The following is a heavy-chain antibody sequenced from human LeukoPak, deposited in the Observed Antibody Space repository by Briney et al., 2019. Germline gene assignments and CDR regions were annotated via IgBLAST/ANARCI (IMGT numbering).Heavy chain of an antibody. V-gene: IGHV1-2*02. CDR2: INPNSGGT. CDR3: ARNIVVVVAATAHQNWFDP. D-gene: IGHD2-15*01. Sequence: ASVKVSCKASGYTFTGYYMHWVRQAPGQGLEWMGWINPNSGGTNYAQKFQGRVTMTRDTSISTAYMELSRLRSDDTAVYYRARNIVVVVAATAHQNWFDPWGQGTLVTVSS. CDR1: GYTFTGYY. J-gene: IGHJ5*02.